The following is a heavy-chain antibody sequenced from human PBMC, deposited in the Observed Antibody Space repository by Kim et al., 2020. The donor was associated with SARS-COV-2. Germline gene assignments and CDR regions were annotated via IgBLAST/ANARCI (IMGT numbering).Heavy chain of an antibody. J-gene: IGHJ4*02. V-gene: IGHV3-30*04. Sequence: GGSLRLSCAASGFTFSSYAMHWVRQAPGKGLEWVAVISYDGSNKYYADSVKGRFTISRDNSKNTLYLQMNSLGAEDTAVYYCARDPGYCSSTSCYIGLFDYWGQGTLVTVSS. CDR2: ISYDGSNK. CDR3: ARDPGYCSSTSCYIGLFDY. CDR1: GFTFSSYA. D-gene: IGHD2-2*02.